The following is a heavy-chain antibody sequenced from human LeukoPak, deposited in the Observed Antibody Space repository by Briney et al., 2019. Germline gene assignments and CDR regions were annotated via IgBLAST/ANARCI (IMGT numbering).Heavy chain of an antibody. Sequence: SQTLSLTPAISVDSASSNNAAWNWIRQSPTRGLEWLGRTYHRSTWYDDYVVSVRSRSTITPDISKNQVSLQLNSVTPEDTAVYYCTREVAGTGGFDYWGQGITVTVSS. J-gene: IGHJ4*02. V-gene: IGHV6-1*01. CDR1: VDSASSNNAA. D-gene: IGHD6-13*01. CDR2: TYHRSTWYD. CDR3: TREVAGTGGFDY.